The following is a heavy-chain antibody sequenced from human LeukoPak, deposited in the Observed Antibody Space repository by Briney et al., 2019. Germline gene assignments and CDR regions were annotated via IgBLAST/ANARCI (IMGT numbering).Heavy chain of an antibody. CDR3: ARDYYDSSGYAPDY. Sequence: PGGSLRLSCAASGFTFSSYWMHWVRHTPGKGLVWVSRIKSDGSSTSYADSVKGRFTISRDNAKNSLYLQMNSLRAEDTAVYYCARDYYDSSGYAPDYWGQGTLVTVSS. V-gene: IGHV3-74*01. CDR1: GFTFSSYW. D-gene: IGHD3-22*01. CDR2: IKSDGSST. J-gene: IGHJ4*02.